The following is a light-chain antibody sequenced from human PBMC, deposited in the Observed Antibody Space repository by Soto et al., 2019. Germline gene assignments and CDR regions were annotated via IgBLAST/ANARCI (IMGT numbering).Light chain of an antibody. V-gene: IGKV3-11*01. CDR1: QSIAIY. CDR3: QQRATWPWT. Sequence: IVLTQSPATLSFSPGEEATLSCRASQSIAIYLAWYQQKSGQSPRLLIYDTSNRAPGLPDRFSGSASGTDFTLTISSLAPEDFAVYYWQQRATWPWTFGQGTAVEIK. CDR2: DTS. J-gene: IGKJ1*01.